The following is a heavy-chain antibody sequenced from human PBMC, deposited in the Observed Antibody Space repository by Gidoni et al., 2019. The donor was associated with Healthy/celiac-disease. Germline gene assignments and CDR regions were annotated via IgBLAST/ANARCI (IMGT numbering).Heavy chain of an antibody. J-gene: IGHJ4*02. D-gene: IGHD3-10*01. V-gene: IGHV3-15*01. CDR3: TTDEYGSGSYWFDY. CDR1: GFPFSNAW. Sequence: EVQLVESGGGLVKPGGSLRLSCAASGFPFSNAWMSWGRQAPGKGLEWVGRIKSKTEGGTTDYAAPVKGRFTISRDDSKNTLYLQMNSLKTEDTAVYYCTTDEYGSGSYWFDYWGQGTLVTVSS. CDR2: IKSKTEGGTT.